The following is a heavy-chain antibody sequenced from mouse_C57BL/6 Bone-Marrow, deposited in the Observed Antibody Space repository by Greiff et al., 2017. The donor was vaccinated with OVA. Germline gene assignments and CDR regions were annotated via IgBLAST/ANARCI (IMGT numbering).Heavy chain of an antibody. CDR3: ARRPSYWYFDV. Sequence: EVKLMESGGDLVKPGGSLKLSCAASGFTFSSYGMSWVRQTPDKRLEWVATISSGGSYTYYPDSVKGRFTISRDNAKNTLYLQMSSLKSEDTAMYYCARRPSYWYFDVWGTGTTVTVSS. V-gene: IGHV5-6*02. J-gene: IGHJ1*03. D-gene: IGHD2-10*02. CDR1: GFTFSSYG. CDR2: ISSGGSYT.